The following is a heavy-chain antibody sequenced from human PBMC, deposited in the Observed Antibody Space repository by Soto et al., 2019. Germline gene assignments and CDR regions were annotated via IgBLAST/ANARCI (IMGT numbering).Heavy chain of an antibody. V-gene: IGHV3-72*01. CDR3: ARLAVGGRGVIDY. D-gene: IGHD6-19*01. CDR2: AKNKANSYAT. CDR1: GFTFSDHY. Sequence: GGSLRLSCAVSGFTFSDHYMDWVRQAPGKGLEWVGRAKNKANSYATEYAASVKGRFTISRDDSKNSLSLQVNSLKTEDTAVYYCARLAVGGRGVIDYWGQGTLVTVSS. J-gene: IGHJ4*02.